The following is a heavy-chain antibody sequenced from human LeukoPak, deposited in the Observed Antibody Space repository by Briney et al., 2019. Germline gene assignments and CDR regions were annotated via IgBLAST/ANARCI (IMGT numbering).Heavy chain of an antibody. CDR2: IHYSGST. CDR1: GGSISSGGHY. CDR3: ARGFDSSGYFFDY. V-gene: IGHV4-31*03. Sequence: SETLSLTCTVSGGSISSGGHYWTWVRQHPGKGLEWIGYIHYSGSTHYNPSLKSRLIISVGTSENQFSLKLSSVTAADTAVYSCARGFDSSGYFFDYWGQGTLVTVSS. J-gene: IGHJ4*02. D-gene: IGHD3-22*01.